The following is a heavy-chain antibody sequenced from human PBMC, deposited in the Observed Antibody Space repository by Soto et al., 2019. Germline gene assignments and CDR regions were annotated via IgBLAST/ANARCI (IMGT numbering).Heavy chain of an antibody. CDR1: GGSISSGVYY. V-gene: IGHV4-30-4*01. J-gene: IGHJ3*02. Sequence: QVQLQESGPGLVKPSQTLSLTCTVSGGSISSGVYYWSWIRQPPGKGLEWIGYIYYSGSTYYNPSLTSRVTIPGDTSKNQFSLKLSSVTAADTAVYYCARVRHINAFDIWGQGTMVTVSS. CDR2: IYYSGST. D-gene: IGHD1-20*01. CDR3: ARVRHINAFDI.